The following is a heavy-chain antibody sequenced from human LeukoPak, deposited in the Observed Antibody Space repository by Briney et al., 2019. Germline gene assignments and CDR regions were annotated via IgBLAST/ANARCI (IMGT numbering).Heavy chain of an antibody. CDR3: TTDGPTDYDYVWGSYRSIDY. CDR1: GFTFSNAW. J-gene: IGHJ4*02. V-gene: IGHV3-15*01. Sequence: PGGSLRLSCAASGFTFSNAWMSWVRQAPWKGLEWVGRIKSKTDGGTTDYAAPVKGRFTISRDDSKNTLYLQMNSLKTEDTAVYYCTTDGPTDYDYVWGSYRSIDYWGQGTLVTVSS. CDR2: IKSKTDGGTT. D-gene: IGHD3-16*02.